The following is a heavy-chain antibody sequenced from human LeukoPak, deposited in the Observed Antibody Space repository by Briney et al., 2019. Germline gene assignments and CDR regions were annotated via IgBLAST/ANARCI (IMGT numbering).Heavy chain of an antibody. D-gene: IGHD3-22*01. V-gene: IGHV3-30-3*01. CDR2: ISYDGSNK. CDR1: GFTFSSYA. J-gene: IGHJ4*02. CDR3: AREGGDSSGYYFDY. Sequence: GSLRLSCAASGFTFSSYAMHWVRQAPGKGLEWVAVISYDGSNKYYADSVKGRFTIPRDNSKNTLYLQMNSLRAEDTAVYYCAREGGDSSGYYFDYWGQGTLVTVSS.